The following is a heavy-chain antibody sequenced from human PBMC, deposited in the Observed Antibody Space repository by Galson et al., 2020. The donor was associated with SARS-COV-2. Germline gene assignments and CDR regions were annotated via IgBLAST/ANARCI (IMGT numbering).Heavy chain of an antibody. Sequence: GESLKIPCAASGFTFSSHDMHWVRQLPGKGLEWVSGIGAEGRTYYPDSVKGRFTISRDNAKNSLHLQMNSLTAGDTAVYYCARDDDSSGMGAFDIWGRGTMVTVSS. D-gene: IGHD3-22*01. CDR3: ARDDDSSGMGAFDI. CDR1: GFTFSSHD. CDR2: IGAEGRT. J-gene: IGHJ3*02. V-gene: IGHV3-13*04.